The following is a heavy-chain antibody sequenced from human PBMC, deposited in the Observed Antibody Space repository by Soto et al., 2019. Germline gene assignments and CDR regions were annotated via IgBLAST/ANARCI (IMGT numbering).Heavy chain of an antibody. V-gene: IGHV4-34*01. CDR1: GGSFSGYY. CDR2: INHSGST. Sequence: QVQLQQWGAGLLKPSETLSLTCAVYGGSFSGYYWSWIRQPPGKGLEWIGEINHSGSTNYNPSLKSRVTISVDTSKNQFSLKLSSVTAADTAVYYCARGHRGSYSYYYYYGMDVWGHGTTVTVSS. D-gene: IGHD1-26*01. CDR3: ARGHRGSYSYYYYYGMDV. J-gene: IGHJ6*02.